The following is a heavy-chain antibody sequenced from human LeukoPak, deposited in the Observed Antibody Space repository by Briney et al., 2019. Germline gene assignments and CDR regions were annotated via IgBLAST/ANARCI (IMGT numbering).Heavy chain of an antibody. CDR1: GFTFSKYW. Sequence: GGALRLSCAASGFTFSKYWMLWVRQAPGKGLESVSRINTDGTVTTYADSVKGRFTVSRDNPDNTMFLQMNSVRDEDTAVYYCATKQWLAPPPDSWGQGTPVTVSS. J-gene: IGHJ4*02. D-gene: IGHD6-19*01. CDR2: INTDGTVT. V-gene: IGHV3-74*01. CDR3: ATKQWLAPPPDS.